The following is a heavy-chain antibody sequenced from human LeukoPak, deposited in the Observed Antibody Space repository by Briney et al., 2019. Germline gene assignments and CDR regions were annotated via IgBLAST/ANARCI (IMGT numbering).Heavy chain of an antibody. Sequence: AGGSLRLSCTASGFTFSSYGMHWVRQAPGKGLEWVAVIWYDGSNQQYADSVKGRFTISRDNAKNSLYLQMNSLRAEDTAVYYCARVGNEGYYYYYYYMDVWGKGTTVTVSS. J-gene: IGHJ6*03. V-gene: IGHV3-33*01. CDR1: GFTFSSYG. CDR2: IWYDGSNQ. CDR3: ARVGNEGYYYYYYYMDV. D-gene: IGHD1-1*01.